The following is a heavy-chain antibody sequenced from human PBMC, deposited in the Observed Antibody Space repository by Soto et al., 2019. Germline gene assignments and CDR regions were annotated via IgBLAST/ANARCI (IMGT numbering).Heavy chain of an antibody. CDR1: GGSISSGGYY. CDR2: IYYSGST. J-gene: IGHJ6*02. V-gene: IGHV4-31*03. D-gene: IGHD3-16*01. CDR3: ARDTGDSVMRYYYYGMDV. Sequence: PSETLSLTCTVSGGSISSGGYYWSWIRQHPGKGLEWIGYIYYSGSTYYNPSLKSRVTISVDTSKNQFSLKLSSVTAADTAVYYCARDTGDSVMRYYYYGMDVWGQGTTVTVSS.